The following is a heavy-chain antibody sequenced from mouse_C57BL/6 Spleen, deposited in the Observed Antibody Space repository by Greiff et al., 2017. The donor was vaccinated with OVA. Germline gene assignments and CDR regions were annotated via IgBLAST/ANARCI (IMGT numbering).Heavy chain of an antibody. CDR1: GFTFSDYG. CDR3: ARQAVVAPYFDY. CDR2: ISSGSSTI. Sequence: EVKLVESGGGLVKPGGSLQLSCAASGFTFSDYGMHWVRQAPEKGLEWVAYISSGSSTIYYADTVKGRFTISRDNAKNTLFLQMTSLRAEDTAMYYCARQAVVAPYFDYWGQGTTLTVSS. V-gene: IGHV5-17*01. D-gene: IGHD1-1*01. J-gene: IGHJ2*01.